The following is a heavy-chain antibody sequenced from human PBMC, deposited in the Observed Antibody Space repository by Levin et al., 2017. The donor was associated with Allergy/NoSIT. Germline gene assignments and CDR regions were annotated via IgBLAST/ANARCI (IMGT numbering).Heavy chain of an antibody. CDR2: ISAYNGNT. J-gene: IGHJ6*03. CDR1: GYTFTSYG. Sequence: ASVKVSCKASGYTFTSYGISWVRQAPGQGLEWMGWISAYNGNTNYAQKLQGRVTMTTDTSTSTAYMELRSLRSDDTAVYYCARGLLASPPRLLSYYYMDVWGKGTTVTVSS. CDR3: ARGLLASPPRLLSYYYMDV. V-gene: IGHV1-18*01.